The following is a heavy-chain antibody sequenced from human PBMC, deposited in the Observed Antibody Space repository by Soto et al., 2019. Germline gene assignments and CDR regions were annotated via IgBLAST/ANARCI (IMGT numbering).Heavy chain of an antibody. D-gene: IGHD6-13*01. J-gene: IGHJ4*01. V-gene: IGHV1-69*02. CDR1: GGTFSSYT. CDR3: ARKRRGSSWYDFDY. Sequence: ASVKVSCKASGGTFSSYTISWVRQAPGQGLEWMGRMIPILGIANYAQKFQGRVTITADKSTSTAYMELSSLRSEDTAVYYCARKRRGSSWYDFDYLRHAPLVTV. CDR2: MIPILGIA.